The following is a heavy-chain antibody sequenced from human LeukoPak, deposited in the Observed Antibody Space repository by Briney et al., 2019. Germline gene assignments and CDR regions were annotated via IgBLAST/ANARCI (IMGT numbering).Heavy chain of an antibody. CDR3: ARDPATGDTNPGFDY. J-gene: IGHJ4*02. CDR2: IRYDGSNK. CDR1: GFTFSSYG. D-gene: IGHD7-27*01. Sequence: PGGSLRLSCAASGFTFSSYGMHWVRQAPGKGLEGVAFIRYDGSNKYYADSVKGRFTISRDNSKNTLYLQMNSLRADDTAVYYCARDPATGDTNPGFDYWGQGTLVTVSS. V-gene: IGHV3-30*02.